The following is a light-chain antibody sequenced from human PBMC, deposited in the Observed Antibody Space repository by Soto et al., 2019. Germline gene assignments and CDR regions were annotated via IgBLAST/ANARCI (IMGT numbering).Light chain of an antibody. CDR2: SAS. CDR3: QQYGSSPLT. J-gene: IGKJ1*01. Sequence: EIVLTQSPGTLSLSPGEAATLSCRASQSVTSSYLAWYQQKPGQAPRLLIYSASSRATGIPDRFSGSGSGTDFILTISRLEPEDFAVYYCQQYGSSPLTFGQGTKVEI. V-gene: IGKV3-20*01. CDR1: QSVTSSY.